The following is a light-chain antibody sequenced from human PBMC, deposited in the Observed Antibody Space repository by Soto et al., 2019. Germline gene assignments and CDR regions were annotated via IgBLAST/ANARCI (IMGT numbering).Light chain of an antibody. Sequence: DIQMTQSPSTLSASVGDRVTITCRASQSINNWLAWYQQKPGKAPKLLVYKASNLDIGDPSRFSGSGSGTEFTLTISSLQPDDFATYYWQQYDTYWTFGQGTKGEIK. CDR3: QQYDTYWT. CDR1: QSINNW. V-gene: IGKV1-5*03. CDR2: KAS. J-gene: IGKJ1*01.